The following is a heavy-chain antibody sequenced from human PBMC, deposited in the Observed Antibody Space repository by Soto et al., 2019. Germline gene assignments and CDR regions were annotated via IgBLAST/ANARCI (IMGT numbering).Heavy chain of an antibody. CDR2: INAGNGNT. CDR3: AKGRLEIVLMVYATN. CDR1: GYTFTSYA. J-gene: IGHJ4*02. D-gene: IGHD2-8*01. Sequence: ASVKVSCKASGYTFTSYAMHWVRQAPGQRLEWMGWINAGNGNTKYSQKFQGRVTITRDTSASTAYMELSSLRSEDTAVYYCAKGRLEIVLMVYATNWGQGTLVTVSS. V-gene: IGHV1-3*01.